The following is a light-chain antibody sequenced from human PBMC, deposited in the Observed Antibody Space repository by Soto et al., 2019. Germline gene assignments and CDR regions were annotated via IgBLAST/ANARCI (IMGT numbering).Light chain of an antibody. CDR2: KAS. CDR1: QSISSW. V-gene: IGKV1-5*03. CDR3: QQYSSYPYT. J-gene: IGKJ2*01. Sequence: DIQMTQSPSTLSASVGDRVTITCRASQSISSWLAWYQQKPGTAPKLLIYKASSLQSGVPSRFSGSGSGTAFTLPISSIQPDDFATYYCQQYSSYPYTFGQGTKLEIK.